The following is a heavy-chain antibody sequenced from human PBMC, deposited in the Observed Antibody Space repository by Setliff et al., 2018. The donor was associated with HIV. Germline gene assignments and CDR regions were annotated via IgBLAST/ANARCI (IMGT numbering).Heavy chain of an antibody. CDR1: GGSIDNYY. D-gene: IGHD6-19*01. J-gene: IGHJ1*01. Sequence: SETLSLTCIVSGGSIDNYYWNWVRQSPGKGPEWIGNMCLNDKGVITNQNPFLKSRVVMYIDRTKNEFSLNLFSATTADTATYYCARDRGTGWYGYFQHWGQGSQVTVSS. CDR3: ARDRGTGWYGYFQH. CDR2: MCLNDKGVIT. V-gene: IGHV4-59*01.